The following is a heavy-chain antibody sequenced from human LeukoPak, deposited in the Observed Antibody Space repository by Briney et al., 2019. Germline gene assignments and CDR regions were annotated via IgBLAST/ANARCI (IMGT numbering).Heavy chain of an antibody. D-gene: IGHD3-10*01. CDR1: GYTFTSYD. CDR3: ARTLSYESPLRWFGEIYYYYYGMDV. V-gene: IGHV1-8*01. Sequence: ASVKVSCKASGYTFTSYDINWVRQATGQGLEWMGWMNPNSGNTGYAQKFQGRVTMTRNTSISTAYMELSSLRSEGTAVYYCARTLSYESPLRWFGEIYYYYYGMDVWGQGTTVTVSS. J-gene: IGHJ6*02. CDR2: MNPNSGNT.